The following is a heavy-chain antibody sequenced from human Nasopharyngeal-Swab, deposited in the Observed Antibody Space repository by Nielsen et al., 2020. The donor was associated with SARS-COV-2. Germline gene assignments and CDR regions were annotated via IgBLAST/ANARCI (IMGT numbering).Heavy chain of an antibody. CDR2: INPSGGTT. CDR1: GYTFTSYD. J-gene: IGHJ6*02. D-gene: IGHD5-18*01. Sequence: ASVKVSCKASGYTFTSYDINWVRQAPGQGLEWMGIINPSGGTTSYAQKFQGRVTMTRDTSTSTVYMELSSLRSEDTAVYYCARDAAWIQLWGSLYGMDVWGQGTTVTVSS. V-gene: IGHV1-46*01. CDR3: ARDAAWIQLWGSLYGMDV.